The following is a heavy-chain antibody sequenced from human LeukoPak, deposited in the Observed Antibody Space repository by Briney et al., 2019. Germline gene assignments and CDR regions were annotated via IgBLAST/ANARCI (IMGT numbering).Heavy chain of an antibody. V-gene: IGHV4-34*01. D-gene: IGHD5-12*01. Sequence: PSETLSLTCAVYGGSLSGYYWSWIRQPPGKGLEWIGEINHSGSTNYNPSLKSRVTISVDTSKNQFSLKLSSVTAADTAVYYCARGQGSGYERWFDYWGQGTLVTVSS. J-gene: IGHJ4*02. CDR1: GGSLSGYY. CDR3: ARGQGSGYERWFDY. CDR2: INHSGST.